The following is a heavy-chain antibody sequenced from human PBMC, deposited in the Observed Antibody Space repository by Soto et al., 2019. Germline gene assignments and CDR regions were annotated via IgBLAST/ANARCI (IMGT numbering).Heavy chain of an antibody. CDR2: INYSGST. CDR3: ARGDSGYDPLDY. J-gene: IGHJ4*02. Sequence: SETLSRTCTVSGGSIRSSSYYYWAWIRQPPGKGLKWIGSINYSGSTYYNPSLKSRVTISVDKSKNQFSLKLSSVTAADTAVYYCARGDSGYDPLDYWGQGTLVTVSS. CDR1: GGSIRSSSYYY. D-gene: IGHD5-12*01. V-gene: IGHV4-39*07.